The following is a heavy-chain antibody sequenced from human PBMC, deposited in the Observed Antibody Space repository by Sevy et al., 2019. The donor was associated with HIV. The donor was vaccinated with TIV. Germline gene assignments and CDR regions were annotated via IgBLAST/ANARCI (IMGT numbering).Heavy chain of an antibody. J-gene: IGHJ4*02. Sequence: GGSLRLSCAASGFTFSSYGMHWVRQAPGKGLEWVALIWFDGSNTYYADSVKGRFTLSRDIAKNTLHLQMNSLRGEDTAVYYCARDLEFYDNGDYGPAFMPDYWGQGTLVTVSS. D-gene: IGHD4-17*01. CDR2: IWFDGSNT. V-gene: IGHV3-33*01. CDR3: ARDLEFYDNGDYGPAFMPDY. CDR1: GFTFSSYG.